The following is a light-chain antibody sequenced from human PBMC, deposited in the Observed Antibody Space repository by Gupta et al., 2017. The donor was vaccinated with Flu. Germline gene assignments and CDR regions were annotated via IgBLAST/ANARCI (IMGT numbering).Light chain of an antibody. J-gene: IGKJ4*01. Sequence: VLTQSPATLSLSPGERATLSCRASQTIRNFLAWYQQKPGQATRLRSYETSNRATGITARFSGSGSVTDFSRPRSSIEPEDFAGYYCQLSYAFGGGTKVEIK. CDR3: QLSYA. CDR2: ETS. CDR1: QTIRNF. V-gene: IGKV3-11*01.